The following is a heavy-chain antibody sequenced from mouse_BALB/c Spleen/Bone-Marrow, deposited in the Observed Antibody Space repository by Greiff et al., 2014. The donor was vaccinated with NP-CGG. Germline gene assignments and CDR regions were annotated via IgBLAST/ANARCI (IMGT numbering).Heavy chain of an antibody. CDR3: ARQLDSSGYVLDY. CDR2: ISDGGGRA. J-gene: IGHJ2*01. V-gene: IGHV5-12-2*01. D-gene: IGHD3-2*01. Sequence: EVKLVESGGGLVQPGGSLKLSCAASGFTFSSYTMSWIRQTPEKRLEWVAYISDGGGRAYYPDTVKGRFTISRDNAKNTLYLQMSSLKSEDTAMYYCARQLDSSGYVLDYWGQGTPLTVSS. CDR1: GFTFSSYT.